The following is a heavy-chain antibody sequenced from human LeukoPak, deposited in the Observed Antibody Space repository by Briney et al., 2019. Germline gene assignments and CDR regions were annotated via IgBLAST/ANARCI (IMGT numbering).Heavy chain of an antibody. Sequence: SETLPLTCTVSGGSISSGGYSWSWIRQHPGKGLEWIGYIYYSGSTYYNPSLKSRVTISVDTSKNQFSLKLSSVTAADTAVYYCARDTRRVFDYWGQGTLVTVSS. CDR3: ARDTRRVFDY. V-gene: IGHV4-31*03. CDR2: IYYSGST. CDR1: GGSISSGGYS. D-gene: IGHD3-10*01. J-gene: IGHJ4*02.